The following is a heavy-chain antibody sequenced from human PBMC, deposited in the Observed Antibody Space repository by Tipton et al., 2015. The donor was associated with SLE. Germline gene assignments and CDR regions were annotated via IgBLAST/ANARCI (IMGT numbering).Heavy chain of an antibody. CDR2: IYHTGIA. Sequence: TLSLTCTVSGGSIGRYFWSWIRQPPGKGLEWIGCIYHTGIAYYNPSLKSRVTISVDTSKNQFSLKLTSVTAADTAFYYCAREPGPWGQGALVTLSS. J-gene: IGHJ5*02. CDR3: AREPGP. V-gene: IGHV4-59*01. CDR1: GGSIGRYF.